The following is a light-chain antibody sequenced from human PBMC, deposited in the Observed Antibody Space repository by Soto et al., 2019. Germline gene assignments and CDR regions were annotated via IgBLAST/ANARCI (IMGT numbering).Light chain of an antibody. CDR2: EAS. J-gene: IGKJ5*01. CDR3: QQYNNWHPIT. V-gene: IGKV3-15*01. Sequence: EIVMTQSPSTLSVSPGERATLSCRACQIISRNLAWYQQKPGQAPRLLIYEASTSATGIPASFTGSGSGTEFTLTISSLQSEDFAVYYCQQYNNWHPITFGQGTRLEIK. CDR1: QIISRN.